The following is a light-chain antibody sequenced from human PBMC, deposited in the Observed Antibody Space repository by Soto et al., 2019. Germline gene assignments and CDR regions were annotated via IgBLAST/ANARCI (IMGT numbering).Light chain of an antibody. CDR3: QQYSTWPIT. CDR2: AAS. CDR1: QSVSSN. J-gene: IGKJ5*01. V-gene: IGKV3-15*01. Sequence: EIVSTKSPTTLSVSPGERATFSCRASQSVSSNLAWYQQKPGQAPKLLIYAASTRATGIPARFSGSGSGTEFTLTISSLQSEDFAVYYCQQYSTWPITFGQGTRLEIK.